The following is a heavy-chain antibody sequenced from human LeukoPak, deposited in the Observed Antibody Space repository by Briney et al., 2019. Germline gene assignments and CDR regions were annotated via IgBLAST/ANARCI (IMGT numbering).Heavy chain of an antibody. CDR1: GYTFTSYY. J-gene: IGHJ4*02. CDR2: INPSGGST. D-gene: IGHD6-19*01. CDR3: ARVKGIAVAGPPFDY. V-gene: IGHV1-46*01. Sequence: GASVKVSCKASGYTFTSYYMHWARQAPGQGLEWMGIINPSGGSTSYAQKFQGRVTMTRDTSMSTVYMELSSLRSEDTAVYYCARVKGIAVAGPPFDYWGQGTLVTVSS.